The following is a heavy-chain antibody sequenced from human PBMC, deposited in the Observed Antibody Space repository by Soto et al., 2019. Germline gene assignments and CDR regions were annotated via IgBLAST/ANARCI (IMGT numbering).Heavy chain of an antibody. Sequence: GGSLRLSCAASGFTVSSNYMSWVRQAPGKGLEWVSVIYSGGSTHYADSVKGRFTISRHNSKNTLYLQMNSLRAEDTAVYYCARNYGDYDYYYYYMDVWGKGTTVTVSS. CDR3: ARNYGDYDYYYYYMDV. CDR2: IYSGGST. CDR1: GFTVSSNY. J-gene: IGHJ6*03. D-gene: IGHD4-17*01. V-gene: IGHV3-53*04.